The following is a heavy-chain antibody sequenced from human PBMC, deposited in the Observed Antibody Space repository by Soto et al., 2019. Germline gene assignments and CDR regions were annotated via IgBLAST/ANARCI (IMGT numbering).Heavy chain of an antibody. CDR1: GFSLSTSGVG. CDR3: AHSWGVYRRITMISS. D-gene: IGHD3-22*01. V-gene: IGHV2-5*02. Sequence: QITLKESGPTLVKPTQTLTLTCTFSGFSLSTSGVGVGWIRQPPGKALEWLALIYWDDDKRYSPSLKSRLTTTKDTSKHQVVLTMTNMKPVDTATYYCAHSWGVYRRITMISSWGQGTMVTVSS. CDR2: IYWDDDK. J-gene: IGHJ3*01.